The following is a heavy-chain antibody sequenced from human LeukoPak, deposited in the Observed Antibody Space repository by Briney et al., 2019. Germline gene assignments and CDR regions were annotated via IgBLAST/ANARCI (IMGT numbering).Heavy chain of an antibody. V-gene: IGHV3-53*05. CDR3: VKDSSTTWFGGDSQ. D-gene: IGHD2/OR15-2a*01. CDR2: IYSGGST. CDR1: GVTVSNNY. Sequence: GGSLRLSCAASGVTVSNNYLTWVRQAPGEGLEWVSVIYSGGSTYYADSVKGRFTISRDNSKNILYLQMSSLRAEDTAIYYCVKDSSTTWFGGDSQWGQGTLVTVSS. J-gene: IGHJ4*02.